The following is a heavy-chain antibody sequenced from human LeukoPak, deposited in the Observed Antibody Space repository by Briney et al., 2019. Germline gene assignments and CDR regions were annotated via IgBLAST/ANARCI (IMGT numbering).Heavy chain of an antibody. Sequence: SETLSLTCAVSGYSISRGYYWGWVRQPAGKRPQWIGSVHESGSSYYNPSIKSRVTISLDTSQNQFSLTLTSVTAADSATYYCVRGEVGDFDSWGQGSLVTVSS. CDR1: GYSISRGYY. CDR2: VHESGSS. V-gene: IGHV4-38-2*01. D-gene: IGHD1-26*01. J-gene: IGHJ4*02. CDR3: VRGEVGDFDS.